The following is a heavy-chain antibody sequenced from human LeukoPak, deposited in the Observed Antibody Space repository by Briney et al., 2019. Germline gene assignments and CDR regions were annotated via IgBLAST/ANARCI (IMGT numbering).Heavy chain of an antibody. CDR2: IRSKAYGGTT. D-gene: IGHD6-19*01. J-gene: IGHJ4*02. Sequence: PGGSLRLSCVASGSTFSNFWMTWFRQAPGKGLEWVGFIRSKAYGGTTEYAASVKGRFTISRDDSKSIAYLQMNSLKTEDTAVYYCTRVYSSGWYRIIDYWGQGTLVTVSS. CDR1: GSTFSNFW. CDR3: TRVYSSGWYRIIDY. V-gene: IGHV3-49*03.